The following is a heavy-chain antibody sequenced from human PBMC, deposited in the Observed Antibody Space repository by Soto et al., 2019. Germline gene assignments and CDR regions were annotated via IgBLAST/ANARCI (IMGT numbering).Heavy chain of an antibody. CDR3: AKEIPFWVAAALGLFDY. D-gene: IGHD6-13*01. J-gene: IGHJ4*02. CDR1: GFTFSSYA. Sequence: EVQLLESGGGLVQPGGSLRLSCAASGFTFSSYAMSWVRQAPGKGLEWVSAISGSGGSTYYADSVKGRFTISRDNSKNTLYLQMNSLRAEDTAVYYCAKEIPFWVAAALGLFDYWGQGTLVTVSS. V-gene: IGHV3-23*01. CDR2: ISGSGGST.